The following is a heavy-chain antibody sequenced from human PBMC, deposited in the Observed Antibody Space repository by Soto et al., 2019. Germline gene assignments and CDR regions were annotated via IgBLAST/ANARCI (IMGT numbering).Heavy chain of an antibody. Sequence: SETLSLTCTVSGASLSTYYWNWIRQSPGKGLEWIGYIYYSGTTNYNPSLKSRVTISEDPSNNLFSLKLRSVTAADTAVYYCARSYCPDGVCYPSGPLAPWGQGTLVTVSS. V-gene: IGHV4-59*01. CDR2: IYYSGTT. CDR3: ARSYCPDGVCYPSGPLAP. D-gene: IGHD2-8*01. CDR1: GASLSTYY. J-gene: IGHJ5*02.